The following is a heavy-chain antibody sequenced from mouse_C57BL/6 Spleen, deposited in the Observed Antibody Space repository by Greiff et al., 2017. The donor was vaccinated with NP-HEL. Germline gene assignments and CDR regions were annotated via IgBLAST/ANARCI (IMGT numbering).Heavy chain of an antibody. CDR2: INPSNGGT. D-gene: IGHD1-1*01. CDR1: GYTFTSYW. Sequence: QVHVKQPGTELVKPGASVKLSCKASGYTFTSYWMHWVKQRPGQGLEWIGNINPSNGGTNYNEKFKSKATLTVDKSSSTAYMQLSSLTSEDSAVYYCARPLLRFYYFDYWGQGTTLTVSS. J-gene: IGHJ2*01. CDR3: ARPLLRFYYFDY. V-gene: IGHV1-53*01.